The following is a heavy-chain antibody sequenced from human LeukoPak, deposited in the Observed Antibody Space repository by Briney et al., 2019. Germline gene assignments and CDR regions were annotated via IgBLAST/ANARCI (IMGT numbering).Heavy chain of an antibody. D-gene: IGHD1-1*01. V-gene: IGHV3-23*01. CDR1: VITFSSYA. CDR3: AKAGGSMWYSPQFDY. Sequence: GGSLRLSCAPSVITFSSYAMTCVREAPGEGGEWVSLIRGPFSTTYYADSEKGRFTITIDNSKNTLDLQLNSLRAEETAVYYGAKAGGSMWYSPQFDYWGPGTPVTVSS. CDR2: IRGPFSTT. J-gene: IGHJ4*02.